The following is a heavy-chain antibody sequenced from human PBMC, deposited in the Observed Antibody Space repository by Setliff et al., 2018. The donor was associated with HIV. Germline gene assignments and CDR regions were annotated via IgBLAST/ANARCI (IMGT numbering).Heavy chain of an antibody. D-gene: IGHD6-13*01. Sequence: SETLSLTCNISGVSIPTNYWNWIRQPAGKGLEWIGRIYTTGGTNYNPALKSRFTMSIDTSKNQLSLKLISVTAADSATYYCARSNPGITAGLLAYWVPGTLFTVSS. CDR2: IYTTGGT. V-gene: IGHV4-4*07. CDR3: ARSNPGITAGLLAY. CDR1: GVSIPTNY. J-gene: IGHJ4*02.